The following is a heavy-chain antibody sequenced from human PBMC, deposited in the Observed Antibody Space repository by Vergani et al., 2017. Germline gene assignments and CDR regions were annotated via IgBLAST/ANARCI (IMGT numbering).Heavy chain of an antibody. J-gene: IGHJ4*02. Sequence: EVQLLESGGGLVQPGGSLRLSCAASGFTFSRYAMSWVRQAPGKGLEWVSAISGSGGSTYYADSLKGRFTSSRDNSKNSLYLQINSLRAEDTAVYYCLPPARIWPFDYWGQGTLVTVSS. CDR2: ISGSGGST. CDR3: LPPARIWPFDY. V-gene: IGHV3-23*01. CDR1: GFTFSRYA. D-gene: IGHD2-15*01.